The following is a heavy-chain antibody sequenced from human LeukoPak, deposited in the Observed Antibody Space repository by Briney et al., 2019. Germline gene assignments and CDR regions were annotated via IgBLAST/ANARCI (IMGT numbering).Heavy chain of an antibody. CDR3: ARQDGGPGPFDV. D-gene: IGHD1-14*01. V-gene: IGHV4-61*01. CDR1: DGSVSSDNYY. CDR2: IYYSGTT. J-gene: IGHJ3*01. Sequence: SETLSLTCSVSDGSVSSDNYYWNWNRQPPGKGLEWIGYIYYSGTTKYNPSLKSRVTISVDTSKGQFSLKLTSVTTADTAVYYCARQDGGPGPFDVWGRGTMVTVSS.